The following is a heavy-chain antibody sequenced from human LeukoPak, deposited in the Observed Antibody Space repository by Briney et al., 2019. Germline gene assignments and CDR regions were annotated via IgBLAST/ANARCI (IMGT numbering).Heavy chain of an antibody. CDR2: IYYSGST. CDR1: GCSDSSNIYY. CDR3: AREDSSGYLGY. V-gene: IGHV4-61*01. J-gene: IGHJ4*02. Sequence: PSETLSLTCTVSGCSDSSNIYYSNWIRQPPGKGLEWIGYIYYSGSTNYNPSLKSRVTISVDTSKNQFSLKLTSLTAADTAVYYCAREDSSGYLGYWGQGTLVTVSS. D-gene: IGHD3-22*01.